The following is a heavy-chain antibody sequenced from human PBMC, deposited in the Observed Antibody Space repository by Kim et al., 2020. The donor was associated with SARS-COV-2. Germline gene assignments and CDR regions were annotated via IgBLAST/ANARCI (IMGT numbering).Heavy chain of an antibody. CDR1: GYTFTSYD. J-gene: IGHJ6*03. V-gene: IGHV1-8*01. CDR2: MNPNSGNT. D-gene: IGHD2-2*01. CDR3: ARGVKVPAAIWISYYYYYMEV. Sequence: ASVKVSCKASGYTFTSYDINWVRQATGQGLEWMGWMNPNSGNTGYAQKFQGRVTMTRNTSISTAYMELSSLRSEDAAVYYCARGVKVPAAIWISYYYYYMEVWGKGTTVTVSS.